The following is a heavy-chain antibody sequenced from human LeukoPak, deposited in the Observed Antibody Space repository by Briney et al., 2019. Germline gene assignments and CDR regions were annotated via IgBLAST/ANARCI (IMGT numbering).Heavy chain of an antibody. V-gene: IGHV3-33*01. Sequence: GRSLRLSCAASGFTLSNYGIHWVRQAPGKGLEWVSVIWYDGSNKYYADSVKGRFTISRDNSKNTLYLQMNSLKVEDTAVYYCARDDSSLAPFDYWGQGTLVTVSS. CDR1: GFTLSNYG. CDR3: ARDDSSLAPFDY. CDR2: IWYDGSNK. D-gene: IGHD4-11*01. J-gene: IGHJ4*02.